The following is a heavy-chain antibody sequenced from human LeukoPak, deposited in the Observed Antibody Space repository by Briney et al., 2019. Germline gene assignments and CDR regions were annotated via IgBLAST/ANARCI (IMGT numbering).Heavy chain of an antibody. Sequence: GGSLRLSCAASGFTFSNYAMHWVRQAPGKGLEWVSAISGSDGNTYYADSVKGRFTISRGNSKNTLYLQMNSLRAEDTALFYCAKSDCSTIGCKRLHYWGQGTLVTVSS. CDR3: AKSDCSTIGCKRLHY. J-gene: IGHJ4*02. CDR2: ISGSDGNT. D-gene: IGHD2-2*01. CDR1: GFTFSNYA. V-gene: IGHV3-23*01.